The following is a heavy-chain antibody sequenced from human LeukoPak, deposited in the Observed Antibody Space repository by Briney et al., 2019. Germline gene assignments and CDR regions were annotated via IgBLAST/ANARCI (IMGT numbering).Heavy chain of an antibody. D-gene: IGHD1-26*01. J-gene: IGHJ4*02. CDR3: ATAFYSGSYYDY. V-gene: IGHV1-24*01. Sequence: QRLQGRVTMTEDTSTDTAYMELSSLRSEDTAVYYCATAFYSGSYYDYWGQGTLVTVSS.